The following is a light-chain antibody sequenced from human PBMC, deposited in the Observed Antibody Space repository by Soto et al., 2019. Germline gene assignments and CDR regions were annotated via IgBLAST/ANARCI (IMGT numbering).Light chain of an antibody. V-gene: IGLV2-23*02. CDR2: EVT. CDR1: SSDVGTYNL. CDR3: CSYAGTSTFNV. Sequence: QSALTQPASVSGSPGQSITISCTGTSSDVGTYNLVSWYQQHPGKVPELIIYEVTKRPSGVSNRFSGSKSGNTASLTISGLQAEDEADYYCCSYAGTSTFNVFGTGTKLTVL. J-gene: IGLJ1*01.